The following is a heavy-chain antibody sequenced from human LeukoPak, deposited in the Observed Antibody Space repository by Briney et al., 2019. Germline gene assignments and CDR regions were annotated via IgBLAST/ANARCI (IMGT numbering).Heavy chain of an antibody. V-gene: IGHV3-30*02. CDR3: AKDRLVPGSVLDY. J-gene: IGHJ4*02. CDR1: GFTLSDYG. D-gene: IGHD6-19*01. CDR2: IRYDGSDK. Sequence: PGGSLRLSCAASGFTLSDYGMHWVRQAPGKGLEWVAFIRYDGSDKYYADSVRGRFTISRDNSKNTLYLQMNSLRVEDTAVYYCAKDRLVPGSVLDYWGQGTLATVSS.